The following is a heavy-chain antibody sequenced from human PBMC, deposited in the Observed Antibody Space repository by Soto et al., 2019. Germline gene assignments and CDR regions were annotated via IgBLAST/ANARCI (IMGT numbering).Heavy chain of an antibody. Sequence: PSETLSLTCTVSGISVSTSDYYWGWVRQPPGKGLDWIGNIYYSGSNFYNPSLRSRVTLSVDTSKNQFSLRLNSVTAADTAVYFCAGFVVPASRNSDFDYWGQGTLVTVSS. CDR1: GISVSTSDYY. CDR3: AGFVVPASRNSDFDY. CDR2: IYYSGSN. V-gene: IGHV4-39*01. J-gene: IGHJ4*02. D-gene: IGHD2-15*01.